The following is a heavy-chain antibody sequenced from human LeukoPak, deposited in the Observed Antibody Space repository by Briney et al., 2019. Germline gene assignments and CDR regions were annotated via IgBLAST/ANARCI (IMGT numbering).Heavy chain of an antibody. CDR2: TRNKGDSYTT. Sequence: GGSLRLSCAASGFTFSDHYMDWVRQAPGKGLEWVGRTRNKGDSYTTEYAASVKGRFTSSRDDSQNSLYLQMNSLKIEDSAVYFCSRGPPPDYYDSSGYFDSWGQGTLVTVSS. J-gene: IGHJ4*02. D-gene: IGHD3-22*01. V-gene: IGHV3-72*01. CDR3: SRGPPPDYYDSSGYFDS. CDR1: GFTFSDHY.